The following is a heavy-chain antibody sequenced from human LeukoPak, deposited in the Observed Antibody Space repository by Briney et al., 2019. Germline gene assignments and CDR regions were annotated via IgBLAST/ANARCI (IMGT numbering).Heavy chain of an antibody. CDR1: GYTFTGYY. V-gene: IGHV1-2*02. D-gene: IGHD6-19*01. J-gene: IGHJ6*03. CDR2: VTPHSGVT. CDR3: ARDCCGGWSYMDV. Sequence: ASVKVSCKASGYTFTGYYIHWVRQAPGQGLEWMGWVTPHSGVTNYAQKFQDRVTMTRDTSTSTVYMELSSLRSEDTAVYYCARDCCGGWSYMDVWGKGTTVTISS.